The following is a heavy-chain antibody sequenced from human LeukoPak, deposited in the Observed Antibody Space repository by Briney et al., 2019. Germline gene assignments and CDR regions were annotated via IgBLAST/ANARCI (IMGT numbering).Heavy chain of an antibody. CDR2: ISYSGST. CDR3: ARHRSNDFEH. J-gene: IGHJ4*02. Sequence: SETLSLTCTVSGGSINSHYWSWIRQPPGKGLEWIGYISYSGSTNYNPSLKSRVTISVDTSKNQFSLELSSVTAADTAVYYCARHRSNDFEHWGQGTLVTVSS. V-gene: IGHV4-59*08. CDR1: GGSINSHY. D-gene: IGHD4-11*01.